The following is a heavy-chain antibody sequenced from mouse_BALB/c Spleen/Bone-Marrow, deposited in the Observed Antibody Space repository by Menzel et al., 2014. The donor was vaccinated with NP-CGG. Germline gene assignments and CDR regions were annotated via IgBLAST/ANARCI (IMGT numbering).Heavy chain of an antibody. J-gene: IGHJ4*01. D-gene: IGHD2-13*01. V-gene: IGHV5-12*02. CDR3: ARQDYSYYYAMDY. CDR1: RFTFSDYY. CDR2: ISNGGGST. Sequence: EVKLVESGGGLVQPGGSLKLSCATSRFTFSDYYMYWVRQTPEKRLEWVAYISNGGGSTYYPDTVKGRFTISRDNAKNTLYLQMSRLKSEDTAMYYCARQDYSYYYAMDYWGQGTSVTVSS.